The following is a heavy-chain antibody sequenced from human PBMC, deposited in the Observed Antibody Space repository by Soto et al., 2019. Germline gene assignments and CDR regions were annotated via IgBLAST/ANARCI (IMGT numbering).Heavy chain of an antibody. CDR3: AREGARYSYGGKYYYYYGMDV. V-gene: IGHV3-48*02. D-gene: IGHD5-18*01. J-gene: IGHJ6*02. Sequence: VQLVESGGGLVQPGGSLRLSCAASGFTFSSYSMNWVRQAPGKGLEWVSYISSSSSTIYYADSVKGRFTISRDNAKNSLYLQMNSLRDEDTAVYYCAREGARYSYGGKYYYYYGMDVWGQGTTVTVSS. CDR2: ISSSSSTI. CDR1: GFTFSSYS.